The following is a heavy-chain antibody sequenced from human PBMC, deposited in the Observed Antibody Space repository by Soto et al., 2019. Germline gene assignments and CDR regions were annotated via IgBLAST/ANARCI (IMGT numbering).Heavy chain of an antibody. CDR3: ARPYPYSSSPNLWF. V-gene: IGHV1-2*02. CDR1: GYTFTDYY. D-gene: IGHD6-6*01. Sequence: QVQLVQSGAEVRKPGASVKVSCKTSGYTFTDYYINWVRQAPGQGLEWMGRIIPGGGDTNYAQKFQGRVTMTTDTSVNTAYMEPSRLTSDDTALYYCARPYPYSSSPNLWFWGQGTLVTVSS. J-gene: IGHJ4*02. CDR2: IIPGGGDT.